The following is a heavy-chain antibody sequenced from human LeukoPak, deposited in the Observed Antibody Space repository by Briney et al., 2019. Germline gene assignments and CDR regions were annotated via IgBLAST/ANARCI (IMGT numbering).Heavy chain of an antibody. Sequence: GASVMVSCTASGYTFTGYYMHWVRQAPGQGIEWMGWINPNSGGTNYAQKFQGRVTMTRDTSISTAYMELSRLRSDDTAVYYCARDIYCSGGSCYWSWFDPWGQGTLVTVSS. CDR3: ARDIYCSGGSCYWSWFDP. CDR2: INPNSGGT. V-gene: IGHV1-2*02. D-gene: IGHD2-15*01. CDR1: GYTFTGYY. J-gene: IGHJ5*02.